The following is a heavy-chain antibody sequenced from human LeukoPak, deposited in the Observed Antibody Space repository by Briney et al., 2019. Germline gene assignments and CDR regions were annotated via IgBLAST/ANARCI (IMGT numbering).Heavy chain of an antibody. CDR2: MNPNSGNT. CDR1: GYTFTSYD. CDR3: ARLGEDYYDSSGLNP. J-gene: IGHJ5*02. D-gene: IGHD3-22*01. Sequence: ASVKVSCKASGYTFTSYDINWARQATGQGLEWMGWMNPNSGNTGYAQKFQGGVTITRNTSISTAYMELSSLRSEDTAVYYCARLGEDYYDSSGLNPWGQGTLVTVSS. V-gene: IGHV1-8*03.